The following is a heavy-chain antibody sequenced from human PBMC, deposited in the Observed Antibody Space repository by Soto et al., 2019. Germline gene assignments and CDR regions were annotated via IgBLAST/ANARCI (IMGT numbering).Heavy chain of an antibody. V-gene: IGHV3-23*01. CDR3: AKGWWYYGSGSYFPFDY. CDR2: ITYTGDNT. Sequence: EVQLLESGGGLVQPGGSLRLSCAASGFTLTTYAMSWVRRAPGKGLEWVSTITYTGDNTYYADSVKGRFTISRDKSKNTLYLQMNSLIAEDTAVYYCAKGWWYYGSGSYFPFDYWGQGTLVTVSS. D-gene: IGHD3-10*01. J-gene: IGHJ4*02. CDR1: GFTLTTYA.